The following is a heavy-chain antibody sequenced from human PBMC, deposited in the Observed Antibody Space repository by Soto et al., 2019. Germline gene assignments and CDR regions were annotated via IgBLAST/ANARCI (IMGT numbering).Heavy chain of an antibody. J-gene: IGHJ6*02. V-gene: IGHV4-34*01. CDR2: INHSGST. D-gene: IGHD6-13*01. CDR1: GGSFSGYY. CDR3: ARGLAAAGSKGYYYGMDV. Sequence: PSETLSLTCAVYGGSFSGYYWSWIRQPPGKGLEWIGEINHSGSTNYNPSLKSRVTISVDTSKNQFSLKLSSVTAADTAVYYCARGLAAAGSKGYYYGMDVWGQGTTVTVS.